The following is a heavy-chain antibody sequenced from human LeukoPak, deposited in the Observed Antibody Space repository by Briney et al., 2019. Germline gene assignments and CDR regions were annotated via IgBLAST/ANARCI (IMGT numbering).Heavy chain of an antibody. V-gene: IGHV4-34*01. CDR2: INHSGGT. Sequence: SETLSLTCAVYGGSFSSYYWSWIRQPPGKGLEWIGEINHSGGTNCNPSLKSRVTISVDTSKNQFSLKLSSVTAADTAVYYCAMNWGTGRTLDYWGQGTLVTVSS. CDR1: GGSFSSYY. J-gene: IGHJ4*02. D-gene: IGHD7-27*01. CDR3: AMNWGTGRTLDY.